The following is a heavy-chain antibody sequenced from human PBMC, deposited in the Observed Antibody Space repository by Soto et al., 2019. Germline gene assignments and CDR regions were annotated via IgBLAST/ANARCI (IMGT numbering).Heavy chain of an antibody. D-gene: IGHD3-9*01. Sequence: QVQLVQSGAEVKNPGASVKVSCRAGGYSFTTYGISWVRQAPGEGLEWMGWISADSVNTKSTQKFHDRLTMTTDTSTSTAYMELGSLRSDDTAIYYCAREYFTSESCYGSDYWGQGTLVTVSS. CDR1: GYSFTTYG. J-gene: IGHJ4*02. CDR3: AREYFTSESCYGSDY. CDR2: ISADSVNT. V-gene: IGHV1-18*01.